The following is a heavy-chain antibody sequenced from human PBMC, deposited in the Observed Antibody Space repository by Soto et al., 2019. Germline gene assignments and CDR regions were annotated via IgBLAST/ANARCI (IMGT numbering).Heavy chain of an antibody. CDR1: GFTFSSYG. CDR3: ARDSHVGSGWQLTADY. J-gene: IGHJ4*02. CDR2: IWYDGSNK. Sequence: PGGSLRLSCAPSGFTFSSYGMHWVRQAPGKELEWVAVIWYDGSNKYYAESVKGRFTISRDNSKNTLYLQMNSLRAEDTAVYYCARDSHVGSGWQLTADYCGQATLVTVSS. D-gene: IGHD6-19*01. V-gene: IGHV3-33*01.